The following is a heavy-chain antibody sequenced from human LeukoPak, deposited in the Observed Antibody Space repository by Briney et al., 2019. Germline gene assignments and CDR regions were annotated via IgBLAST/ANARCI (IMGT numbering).Heavy chain of an antibody. Sequence: GASVKVSCKASGYTFTSYYMYWVRQAPGQGLEWMGIINPSGGSTNYAQKFQGRVTMTRDTSTSTVYMELSSLRSEDTAVYYCARSSQGVRFLEWLSDYYYGVDVWGQGTTVTVTS. J-gene: IGHJ6*02. D-gene: IGHD3-3*01. CDR2: INPSGGST. CDR1: GYTFTSYY. V-gene: IGHV1-46*01. CDR3: ARSSQGVRFLEWLSDYYYGVDV.